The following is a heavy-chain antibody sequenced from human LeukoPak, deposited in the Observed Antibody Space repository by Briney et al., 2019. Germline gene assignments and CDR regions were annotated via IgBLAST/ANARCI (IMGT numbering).Heavy chain of an antibody. CDR3: AMQWLVQEFQH. CDR2: IYYSGST. Sequence: PSETLSLTCTVSGGSISSSSYYWGWIRQPPGKGLEWMGSIYYSGSTYYNPSLKSRVTISVDTSKNQCSLKLSSVTAADTAVYYCAMQWLVQEFQHWGQGTLVTVSS. CDR1: GGSISSSSYY. J-gene: IGHJ1*01. V-gene: IGHV4-39*01. D-gene: IGHD6-19*01.